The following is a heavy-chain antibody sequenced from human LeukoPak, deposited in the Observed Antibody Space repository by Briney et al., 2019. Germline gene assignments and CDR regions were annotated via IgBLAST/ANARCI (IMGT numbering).Heavy chain of an antibody. CDR2: IIPIFGTA. D-gene: IGHD6-13*01. V-gene: IGHV1-69*05. CDR3: AREWGPAAAPFDY. J-gene: IGHJ4*02. CDR1: GGTFSSYA. Sequence: SVKVSCKASGGTFSSYAISWVRQAPGQGLEWMGRIIPIFGTANYAQKFQGRVTVTTGESTSTAYMGLSSLRSEDTAVYYCAREWGPAAAPFDYWGQGTLVTVSS.